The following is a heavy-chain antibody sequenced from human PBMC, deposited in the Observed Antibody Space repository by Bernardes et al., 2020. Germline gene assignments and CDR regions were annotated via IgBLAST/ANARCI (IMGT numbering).Heavy chain of an antibody. V-gene: IGHV3-23*01. J-gene: IGHJ3*02. CDR3: AKDRGYDILTGYSWDAFDI. Sequence: GWSLRLSCAASGFTFSSYAMSWVRQAPGKGLEWVSAISGSGGSTYYADSVKGRFTISRDNSKNTLYLQMNSLRAEDTAVYYCAKDRGYDILTGYSWDAFDIWGQGTMVTVSS. CDR1: GFTFSSYA. D-gene: IGHD3-9*01. CDR2: ISGSGGST.